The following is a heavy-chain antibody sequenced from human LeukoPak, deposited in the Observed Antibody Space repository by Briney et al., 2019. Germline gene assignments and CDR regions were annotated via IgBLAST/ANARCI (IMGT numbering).Heavy chain of an antibody. J-gene: IGHJ4*02. V-gene: IGHV4-30-4*01. CDR3: ARGNGEQQLTGDY. CDR2: VYYTGGT. D-gene: IGHD6-13*01. Sequence: PSQTLPLTCSVSGGSISSGDYYWTWIRQPPGKGLERIGHVYYTGGTDYNPSLRSRVTISVDTSKNQFSLKLTSVTAADTAVYYCARGNGEQQLTGDYWGQGTLVTVSS. CDR1: GGSISSGDYY.